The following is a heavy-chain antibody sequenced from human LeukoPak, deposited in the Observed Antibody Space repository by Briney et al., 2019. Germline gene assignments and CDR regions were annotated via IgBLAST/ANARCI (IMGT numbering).Heavy chain of an antibody. CDR1: GFSVGSKY. Sequence: GGSLRLSCAASGFSVGSKYMNWVRQAPGKGLEWISILYSRSDTYYSDSVRGRFTISRDDSKNTLSLQMNSLRAEDTAVYYCARVGDHFHWYLDLWGRGTLVSVSS. D-gene: IGHD3-3*02. J-gene: IGHJ2*01. CDR3: ARVGDHFHWYLDL. CDR2: LYSRSDT. V-gene: IGHV3-53*01.